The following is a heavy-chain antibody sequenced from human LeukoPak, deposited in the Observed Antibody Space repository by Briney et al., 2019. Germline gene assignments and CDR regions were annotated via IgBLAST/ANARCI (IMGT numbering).Heavy chain of an antibody. J-gene: IGHJ4*02. V-gene: IGHV4-4*07. D-gene: IGHD6-13*01. CDR3: ARAAGAAGGQYFDY. Sequence: SETLSLTCTVYGGSISGYYWSWIRQPAGQGLEWIGRIYTNGDTKFNPSLKCRVTMSVDTSKNQLSLKLRPVTAADTALYYCARAAGAAGGQYFDYWGQGTLVTVSS. CDR2: IYTNGDT. CDR1: GGSISGYY.